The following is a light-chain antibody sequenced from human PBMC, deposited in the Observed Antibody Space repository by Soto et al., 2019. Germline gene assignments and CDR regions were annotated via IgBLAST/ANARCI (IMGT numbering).Light chain of an antibody. Sequence: QTVVTQEPSFSVAPGRTVTLTCGLSSGSVSTSYYPSWYQQTPGQAPRTLIYSTNTRSSAVPDRFSGSILGNKAALTITGAQADDESDHYCVLYMGSGIWVFGGGTKLTVL. V-gene: IGLV8-61*01. CDR3: VLYMGSGIWV. CDR2: STN. CDR1: SGSVSTSYY. J-gene: IGLJ3*02.